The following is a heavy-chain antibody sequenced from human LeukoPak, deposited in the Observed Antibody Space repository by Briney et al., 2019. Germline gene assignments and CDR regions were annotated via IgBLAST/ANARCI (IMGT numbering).Heavy chain of an antibody. CDR1: GFTFSSYP. D-gene: IGHD3-10*01. CDR2: IGYDGVNK. CDR3: ARDFFRGAPDYLDQ. V-gene: IGHV3-30*14. J-gene: IGHJ4*02. Sequence: GESLRLSCVASGFTFSSYPMHWVRQAPGKGLEWVAVIGYDGVNKFYTDSVQGRFTISRDDSKNTLYLQIDNLRPEDTAMYYCARDFFRGAPDYLDQWGQGTLVTVSS.